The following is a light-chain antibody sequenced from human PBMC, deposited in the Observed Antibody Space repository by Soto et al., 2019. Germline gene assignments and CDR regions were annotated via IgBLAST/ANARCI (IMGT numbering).Light chain of an antibody. J-gene: IGKJ2*01. CDR1: QSVSGSY. Sequence: EIVLTQSPGTLSLSPGERATLSCRASQSVSGSYLAWYQQRPGQAPRLLMYGASSRATGIPDRFSGSGSGTDLTLTISRLEPEDFAVYYCQQYGRSPRTFGQGTKLEIK. V-gene: IGKV3-20*01. CDR2: GAS. CDR3: QQYGRSPRT.